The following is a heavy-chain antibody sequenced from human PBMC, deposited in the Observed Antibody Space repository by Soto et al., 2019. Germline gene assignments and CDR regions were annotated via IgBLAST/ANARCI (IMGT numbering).Heavy chain of an antibody. Sequence: VGSLRLSCAASGFIFGNFWMSWVRQAPGKGLEWVANIKQDGSEKYYVDSVKGRFTLSRDNAKNSLHLQMNSLKAEDTAMYLCARLVYSNGCTFDYRGQGTLVTVSS. V-gene: IGHV3-7*01. CDR2: IKQDGSEK. CDR3: ARLVYSNGCTFDY. J-gene: IGHJ4*01. CDR1: GFIFGNFW. D-gene: IGHD6-19*01.